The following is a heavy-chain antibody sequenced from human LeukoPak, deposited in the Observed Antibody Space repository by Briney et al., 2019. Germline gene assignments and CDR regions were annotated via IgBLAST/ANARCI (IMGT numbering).Heavy chain of an antibody. D-gene: IGHD3-10*01. Sequence: GASVKVSCKASGYTFTSYGITWVRQAPGQGLEWMGWSSTYNDNTNYAPTLQGRVTMTTDTSTRTAYMELRSLRSDDTAVYYCARGGIFGEIIWAPYYFDYWGQGTLVTVSS. CDR3: ARGGIFGEIIWAPYYFDY. CDR1: GYTFTSYG. J-gene: IGHJ4*02. V-gene: IGHV1-18*01. CDR2: SSTYNDNT.